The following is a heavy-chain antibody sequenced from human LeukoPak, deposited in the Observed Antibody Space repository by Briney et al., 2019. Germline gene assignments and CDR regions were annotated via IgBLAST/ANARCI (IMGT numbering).Heavy chain of an antibody. CDR3: ARDFLEDGY. V-gene: IGHV3-48*01. J-gene: IGHJ4*02. D-gene: IGHD3-3*01. CDR2: TSSSSSTI. Sequence: GGFLRLSCAASGFTFSNYNMNWVRQAPGKGLEWVSYTSSSSSTIHYADSVKGRFTISRDNARNSLYLQMNSLRAEDTAVYYCARDFLEDGYWGQGTLVTVSS. CDR1: GFTFSNYN.